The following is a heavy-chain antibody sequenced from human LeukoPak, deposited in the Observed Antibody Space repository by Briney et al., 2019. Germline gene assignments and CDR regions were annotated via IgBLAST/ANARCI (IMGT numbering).Heavy chain of an antibody. V-gene: IGHV4-39*07. CDR3: ATLRYFDWLLPYGMDV. CDR2: IYYSGST. D-gene: IGHD3-9*01. CDR1: GGSISGSSYY. J-gene: IGHJ6*02. Sequence: PSETLSLTCTVSGGSISGSSYYWGWIRQPPGKGLEWIGSIYYSGSTYYDPSLKSRVAISVDTSKNQFSLKLSSVTAADTAVYYCATLRYFDWLLPYGMDVWGQGTTVTVSS.